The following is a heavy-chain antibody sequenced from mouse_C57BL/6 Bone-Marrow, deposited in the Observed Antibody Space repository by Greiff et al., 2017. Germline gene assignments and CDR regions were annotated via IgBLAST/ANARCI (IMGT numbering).Heavy chain of an antibody. J-gene: IGHJ4*01. CDR2: IRSKSSNSAT. Sequence: EVQLVQSGGGLVQPKGSLKLSCAASGFTFTTYSMHWVSQTPGQGLEWVARIRSKSSNSATYYADSVKDTITISKDDSQSMLYLQMNNLKTEDIAMYYCVSYGYDPYAMDYWGQGTSVTVSS. V-gene: IGHV10-3*01. CDR3: VSYGYDPYAMDY. CDR1: GFTFTTYS. D-gene: IGHD2-2*01.